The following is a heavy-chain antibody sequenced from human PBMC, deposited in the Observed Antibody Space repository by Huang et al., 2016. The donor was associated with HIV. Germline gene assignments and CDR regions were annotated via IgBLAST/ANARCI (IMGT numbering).Heavy chain of an antibody. J-gene: IGHJ4*02. CDR3: ARDPLGSGYDWGHFDN. V-gene: IGHV3-21*01. CDR1: GFTVSSYA. D-gene: IGHD5-12*01. CDR2: IRSGSRYI. Sequence: EVQLVESGGGLVKPGSSLRLSCAASGFTVSSYAMNWVRQSPGKGLEWVASIRSGSRYIYYADSGRCRVTISRDDAKNSLYLQISSLRAGDTAVYYCARDPLGSGYDWGHFDNWGQGTPVTVSS.